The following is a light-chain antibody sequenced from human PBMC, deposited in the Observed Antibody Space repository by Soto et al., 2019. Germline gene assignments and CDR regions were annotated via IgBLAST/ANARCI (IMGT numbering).Light chain of an antibody. CDR2: GVS. CDR3: QQYGSSPLT. V-gene: IGKV3-20*01. J-gene: IGKJ4*01. CDR1: QSVSNNY. Sequence: EIVLTQSPGTLSLSPGERATLSCRASQSVSNNYLAWYQQKPGQAPRLLMYGVSTRATGMPDRFSGSGSGTDFTLTISRLEPEDFAVYYCQQYGSSPLTFGGGTKVDIK.